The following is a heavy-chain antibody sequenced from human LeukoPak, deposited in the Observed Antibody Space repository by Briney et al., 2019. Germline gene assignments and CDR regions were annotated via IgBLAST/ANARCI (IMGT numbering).Heavy chain of an antibody. CDR1: GSTFSGSA. J-gene: IGHJ4*02. V-gene: IGHV3-73*01. D-gene: IGHD1-1*01. Sequence: GGSLRLSCAASGSTFSGSAMHWVRQASGKGLEWVGRIRSKANSYATAYAASVKGRFTISRDDSKNTAYLQMNSLKTEDTAVYYCTRTGTTRDYWGQGTLVTVSS. CDR2: IRSKANSYAT. CDR3: TRTGTTRDY.